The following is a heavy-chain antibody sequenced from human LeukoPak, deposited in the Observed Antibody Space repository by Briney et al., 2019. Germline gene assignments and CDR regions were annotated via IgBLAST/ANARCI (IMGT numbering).Heavy chain of an antibody. V-gene: IGHV4-39*07. CDR1: GASITIGAESYH. J-gene: IGHJ3*02. CDR2: I. CDR3: VRADYNGGNPGSFDI. Sequence: PSETLSLTCTVSGASITIGAESYHWGWIRQPPGKGLEWIGTIYNPSLESRVTSSLDTSKNQFSLTLNSVTAADTAVYYCVRADYNGGNPGSFDIWGRGTMVTVSS. D-gene: IGHD2-8*01.